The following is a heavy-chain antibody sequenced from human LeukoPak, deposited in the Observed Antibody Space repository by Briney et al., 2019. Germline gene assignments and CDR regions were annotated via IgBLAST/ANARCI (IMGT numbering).Heavy chain of an antibody. Sequence: SETLSLTCAVSGGSISSSNWWSWVRPPPGKGLEWIGEIYHSGTTNYIPSLKSRVTISMDKSKNQFSLNLSSVTAADTAVYYCARAEFYFDNTGPGWYFDLWGRGTLVTVSS. CDR2: IYHSGTT. D-gene: IGHD3-22*01. J-gene: IGHJ2*01. CDR3: ARAEFYFDNTGPGWYFDL. CDR1: GGSISSSNW. V-gene: IGHV4-4*02.